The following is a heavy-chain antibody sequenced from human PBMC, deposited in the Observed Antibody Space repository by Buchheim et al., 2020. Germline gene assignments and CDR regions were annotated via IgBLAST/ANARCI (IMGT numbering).Heavy chain of an antibody. V-gene: IGHV1-46*01. J-gene: IGHJ4*02. Sequence: QVQLVQSGPEVKKSGASVKVSCKASGYSFTSYGITWVRQAPGQGLEWMGIINPSGGSTSYAQKFQGRVTMTRDTSTSTVYMELSSLRSEDTAVYYCARAVAGKYYFDYWGQGTL. CDR2: INPSGGST. CDR1: GYSFTSYG. D-gene: IGHD6-19*01. CDR3: ARAVAGKYYFDY.